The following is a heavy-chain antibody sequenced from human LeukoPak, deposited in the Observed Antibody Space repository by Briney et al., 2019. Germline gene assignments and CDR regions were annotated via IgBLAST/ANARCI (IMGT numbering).Heavy chain of an antibody. V-gene: IGHV4-39*01. J-gene: IGHJ4*02. CDR3: ARQQQWLVLLYFDY. CDR2: IYYSGST. Sequence: SETLSLTCTVSGGFISSSSYYWGWIRQPPGKGLEWIGSIYYSGSTYYNPSLKSRVTISVDTSKNQFSLKLSSVTAADTAVYYCARQQQWLVLLYFDYWGQGTLVTVSS. D-gene: IGHD6-19*01. CDR1: GGFISSSSYY.